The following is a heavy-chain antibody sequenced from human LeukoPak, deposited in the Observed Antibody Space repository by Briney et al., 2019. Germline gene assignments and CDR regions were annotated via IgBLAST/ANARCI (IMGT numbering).Heavy chain of an antibody. D-gene: IGHD2-2*01. CDR1: GGTFSSYA. CDR2: IIPIFGTA. Sequence: GASVKVSCKASGGTFSSYAISWVRQAPGQGLEWMGGIIPIFGTANYAQKFQGRVTITADESTSTAYMELSSLRSEDTAVYYCARDKPAAIRRYYYYGMDVWGQGTTVTVSS. CDR3: ARDKPAAIRRYYYYGMDV. J-gene: IGHJ6*02. V-gene: IGHV1-69*13.